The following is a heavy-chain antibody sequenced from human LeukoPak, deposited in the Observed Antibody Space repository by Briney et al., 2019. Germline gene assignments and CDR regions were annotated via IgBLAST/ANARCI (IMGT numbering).Heavy chain of an antibody. V-gene: IGHV4-34*01. CDR2: INHSGST. D-gene: IGHD4-17*01. J-gene: IGHJ6*02. CDR1: GGSFSGYY. Sequence: SETLSLTCAVYGGSFSGYYWSGIRQPPGKGLEWIGEINHSGSTNYNPSLKSRVTISVDTSKNQFSLKLSSVTAADTAVYYCARVYGDYGDYYYYGMDVWGQGTTVTVSS. CDR3: ARVYGDYGDYYYYGMDV.